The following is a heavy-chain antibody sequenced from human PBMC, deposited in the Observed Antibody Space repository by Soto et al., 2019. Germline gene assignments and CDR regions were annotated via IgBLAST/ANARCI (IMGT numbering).Heavy chain of an antibody. Sequence: QVQLQQWGAGLLKPSETLSLTCAVYGGSFSGYYWSWIRQPPGKGLEWIGEINHSGSTNYNPSLKRRVTISVDTSKNQFSLKLSSVTAADTAVYYCARGRQQLVRGFDYWGQGTLVTVSS. J-gene: IGHJ4*02. CDR1: GGSFSGYY. D-gene: IGHD6-13*01. CDR3: ARGRQQLVRGFDY. CDR2: INHSGST. V-gene: IGHV4-34*01.